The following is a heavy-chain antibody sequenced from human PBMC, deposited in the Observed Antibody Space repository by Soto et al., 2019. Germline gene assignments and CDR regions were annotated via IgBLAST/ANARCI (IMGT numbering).Heavy chain of an antibody. J-gene: IGHJ6*02. CDR1: GGTFSTYA. D-gene: IGHD2-15*01. CDR2: IIPIFRTT. CDR3: ARDIPAGYFAGGSCYYYHCMDV. V-gene: IGHV1-69*01. Sequence: QMQLVQSGAEVKKPGSSVKVSCKASGGTFSTYAISWVRQAPGQGLEWMGGIIPIFRTTNYSQRFQGRVTITADESTSTAYMELSSLTSEDTAVYYCARDIPAGYFAGGSCYYYHCMDVWGQGTTVTVSS.